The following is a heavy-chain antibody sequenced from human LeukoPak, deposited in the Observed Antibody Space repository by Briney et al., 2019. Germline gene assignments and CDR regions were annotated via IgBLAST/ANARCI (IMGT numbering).Heavy chain of an antibody. D-gene: IGHD6-19*01. Sequence: GASVKVSCKASGYTFTSYAMRWVRQAPGQRLEWMGWINAGSGYTKYSQKFQVRVTITRDTSASTAYMELSSLRSEDTAVYYCARVSGGWYLDYRGQGTLVTVSS. CDR1: GYTFTSYA. V-gene: IGHV1-3*01. CDR2: INAGSGYT. J-gene: IGHJ4*02. CDR3: ARVSGGWYLDY.